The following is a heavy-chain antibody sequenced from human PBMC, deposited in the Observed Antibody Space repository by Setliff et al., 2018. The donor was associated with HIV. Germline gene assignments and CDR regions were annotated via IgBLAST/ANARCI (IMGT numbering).Heavy chain of an antibody. CDR3: ARRAAGGSSPNDYMDV. J-gene: IGHJ6*03. V-gene: IGHV1-69*06. CDR2: FIPMFGAA. CDR1: GGTFSRSV. Sequence: SVKVSCKASGGTFSRSVFSWVRQAPGQGLEWMGRFIPMFGAANYAQKFQGRVTITADKSTSTAYMELSSLRSEDTAVYYCARRAAGGSSPNDYMDVWGKGTTVTVSS. D-gene: IGHD6-6*01.